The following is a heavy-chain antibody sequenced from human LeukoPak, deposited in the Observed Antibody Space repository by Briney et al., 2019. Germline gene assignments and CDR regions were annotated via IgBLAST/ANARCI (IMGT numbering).Heavy chain of an antibody. V-gene: IGHV1-8*01. CDR1: GYTFTSYD. J-gene: IGHJ4*02. Sequence: APVKVSCKASGYTFTSYDINWVRQATGQGLEWMGWMNPNSGNTGYAQKFQGRVTMTRNTSISTAYMELSSLRSEDTAVYYCARGGDIVVVPAADFDYWGQGTLVTVSS. CDR2: MNPNSGNT. CDR3: ARGGDIVVVPAADFDY. D-gene: IGHD2-2*01.